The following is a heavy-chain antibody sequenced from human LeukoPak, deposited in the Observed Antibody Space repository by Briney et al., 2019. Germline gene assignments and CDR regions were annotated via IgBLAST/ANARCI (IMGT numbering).Heavy chain of an antibody. CDR3: ANKIYSSSSDYYFDY. CDR2: IYYSGST. CDR1: GGSISSSYY. V-gene: IGHV4-39*07. D-gene: IGHD6-13*01. Sequence: SETLSLTCTVSGGSISSSYYWGWIRQPPGKGLEWIGSIYYSGSTYYNPSLKSRVTISVDTSKNQFSLKLSSVTAADTAVYYCANKIYSSSSDYYFDYWGQGTLVTVSS. J-gene: IGHJ4*02.